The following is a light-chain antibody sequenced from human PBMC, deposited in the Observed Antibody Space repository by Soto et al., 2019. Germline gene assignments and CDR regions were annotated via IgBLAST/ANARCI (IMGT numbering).Light chain of an antibody. Sequence: QSALTQPPSVSGAPGQRVTISCTGSSSNIGAGYEVHWFQQLLGTAPKLLIYGNTNRPSGVPDRFSGSKSDTSASLAITGLQPEDEADYYCQSYDSSLSVLYVFGTGTKVTVL. CDR2: GNT. V-gene: IGLV1-40*01. J-gene: IGLJ1*01. CDR1: SSNIGAGYE. CDR3: QSYDSSLSVLYV.